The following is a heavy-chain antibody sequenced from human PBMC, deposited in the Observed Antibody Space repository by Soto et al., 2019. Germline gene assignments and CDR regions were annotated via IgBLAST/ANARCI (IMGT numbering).Heavy chain of an antibody. CDR2: ISAYNGNT. CDR1: GYTFTSYG. J-gene: IGHJ5*02. V-gene: IGHV1-18*01. CDR3: ARTSGYSSTDNWFDP. D-gene: IGHD6-13*01. Sequence: VQLVQSGAEVKKPGASVKVSCKASGYTFTSYGISWVRQSPGQGLEWMGWISAYNGNTNNAQKFQGRVAVTTDTTTSTAYMELMNLRSDDTAVYYCARTSGYSSTDNWFDPWRQGTLVTVSS.